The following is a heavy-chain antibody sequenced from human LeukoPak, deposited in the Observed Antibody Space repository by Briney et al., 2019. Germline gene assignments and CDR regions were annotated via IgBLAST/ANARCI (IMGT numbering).Heavy chain of an antibody. V-gene: IGHV3-48*02. D-gene: IGHD3-16*01. CDR2: IRTSAASAYNT. J-gene: IGHJ4*02. Sequence: SGGSLRLSCAASGFTFTDYPMNWVRQAPGRWLEWVANIRTSAASAYNTNYADSVQGRVIISRDDAKKTLYLHMNGLRDDDTAVYYCARDQRFAFDYWGQGILVTVSS. CDR3: ARDQRFAFDY. CDR1: GFTFTDYP.